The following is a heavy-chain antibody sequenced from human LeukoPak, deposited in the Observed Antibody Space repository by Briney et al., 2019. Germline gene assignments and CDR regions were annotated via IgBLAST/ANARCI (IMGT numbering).Heavy chain of an antibody. J-gene: IGHJ6*02. CDR2: MNPNSGNT. CDR3: ARSLLNYDIDDYYYYYGMDV. Sequence: GASVKVSCKASGFTFTSYDLNWVRQATGQGLEWMGWMNPNSGNTGCAQKFQGRVTMTRNTSISTAYMELSSLRSEDTAVYYCARSLLNYDIDDYYYYYGMDVWGQGTTVTVSS. D-gene: IGHD3-9*01. V-gene: IGHV1-8*01. CDR1: GFTFTSYD.